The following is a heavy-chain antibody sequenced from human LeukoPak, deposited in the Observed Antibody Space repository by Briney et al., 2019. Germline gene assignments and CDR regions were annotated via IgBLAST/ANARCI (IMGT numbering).Heavy chain of an antibody. CDR1: GGSISSGGYY. D-gene: IGHD6-13*01. CDR2: IYYSGST. V-gene: IGHV4-31*03. Sequence: SETLSLTCTVSGGSISSGGYYWSWICHHPGNGLEWIGYIYYSGSTYYNPSLKSRVTISVDTSKNQFSLKLSSVTAADTAVYYCAREGLIAAAGLDAFDIWGQGTMVTVSS. J-gene: IGHJ3*02. CDR3: AREGLIAAAGLDAFDI.